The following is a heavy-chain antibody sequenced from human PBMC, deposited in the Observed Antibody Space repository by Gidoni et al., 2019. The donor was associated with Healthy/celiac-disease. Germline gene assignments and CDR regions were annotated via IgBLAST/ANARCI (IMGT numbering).Heavy chain of an antibody. CDR1: GSPFRSYC. Sequence: VQLVASGGGVVQPGRSLTPSCAASGSPFRSYCMHWVRQAPGKGLEWVAVISYDGSNKYYADSVKGRFTISRENSKNTLYLQMNSQRAEDTAVYYCAKKNGRYWDFFDYWGQGTLVTVSS. V-gene: IGHV3-30*18. D-gene: IGHD1-26*01. CDR2: ISYDGSNK. J-gene: IGHJ4*02. CDR3: AKKNGRYWDFFDY.